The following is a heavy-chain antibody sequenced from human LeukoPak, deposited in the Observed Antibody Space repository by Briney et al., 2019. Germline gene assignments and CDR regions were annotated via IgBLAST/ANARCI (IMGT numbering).Heavy chain of an antibody. CDR1: EFTFSTYW. V-gene: IGHV3-7*01. J-gene: IGHJ4*02. CDR3: ARNSLLGDKDYYFDY. D-gene: IGHD4-17*01. CDR2: IKEDGSEK. Sequence: GGSLRLSCAASEFTFSTYWMSWVRQAPGKGLEWVANIKEDGSEKHYVESVKGRFTISRDNSKNTQYLQMNSLRAEDTAVYYCARNSLLGDKDYYFDYWGQGTLVTVSS.